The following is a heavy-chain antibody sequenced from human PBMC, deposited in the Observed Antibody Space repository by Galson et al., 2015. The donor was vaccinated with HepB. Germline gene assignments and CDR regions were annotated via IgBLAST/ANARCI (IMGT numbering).Heavy chain of an antibody. V-gene: IGHV3-23*01. CDR2: ISGSGGNT. CDR3: AKEDSKRLDYYYYYGMDV. J-gene: IGHJ6*02. CDR1: GFTFSSYA. Sequence: SLRLSCAASGFTFSSYAMSWVRQAPGKGLEWVSAISGSGGNTYYADSVKGRFTISRDNSKNTLYLQMNSLRAEDTAVYYCAKEDSKRLDYYYYYGMDVWGQGTTVTVSS. D-gene: IGHD4-11*01.